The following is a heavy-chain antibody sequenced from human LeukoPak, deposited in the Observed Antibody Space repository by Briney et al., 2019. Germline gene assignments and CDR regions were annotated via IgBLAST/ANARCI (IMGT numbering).Heavy chain of an antibody. CDR2: IIPIFGTA. Sequence: SVKVSCKASGGTFISYAISWVRQAPGQGLEWMGGIIPIFGTANYAQKFQGRVTTTADESTSTAYMELSSLRSEDTAVYYCARDGSGYDSSHFDYWGQGTLVTVSS. J-gene: IGHJ4*02. CDR1: GGTFISYA. D-gene: IGHD5-12*01. V-gene: IGHV1-69*13. CDR3: ARDGSGYDSSHFDY.